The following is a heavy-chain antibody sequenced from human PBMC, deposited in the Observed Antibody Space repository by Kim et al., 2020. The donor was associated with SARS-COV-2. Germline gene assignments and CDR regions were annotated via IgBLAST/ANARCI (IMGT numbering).Heavy chain of an antibody. CDR3: ATDKYSGSYSRFDY. J-gene: IGHJ4*02. Sequence: ASVKVSCKVSGYTLTELSMHWVRQAPGKGLEWMGGFDPEDGETIYAQKFQGRVTMTEDTSPDTAYMELSSLRSEDTAVYYCATDKYSGSYSRFDYWGQGTLVTVSS. D-gene: IGHD1-26*01. CDR2: FDPEDGET. CDR1: GYTLTELS. V-gene: IGHV1-24*01.